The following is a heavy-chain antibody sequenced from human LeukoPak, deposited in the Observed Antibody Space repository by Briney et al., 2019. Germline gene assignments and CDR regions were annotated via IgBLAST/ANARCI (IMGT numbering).Heavy chain of an antibody. J-gene: IGHJ4*02. CDR1: GYSISSGFY. Sequence: PSETLSLTCTVSGYSISSGFYWGWTRQPPGKGLEWIASMHHSRSTYYNPSLKSRVTISVDTSKNQFSLRLSSVTAADTAVYYCARVTLKGDYDYWGQGTLVTVSS. D-gene: IGHD3-16*01. V-gene: IGHV4-38-2*02. CDR3: ARVTLKGDYDY. CDR2: MHHSRST.